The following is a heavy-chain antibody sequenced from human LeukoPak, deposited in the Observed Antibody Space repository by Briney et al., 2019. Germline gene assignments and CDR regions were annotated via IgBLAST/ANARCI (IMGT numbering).Heavy chain of an antibody. CDR1: GYIFASFW. D-gene: IGHD5-24*01. CDR3: ASRKKGMATAGFDF. J-gene: IGHJ4*02. Sequence: GASLQISCKGSGYIFASFWIGWVRQLPGKGLEWMGIIYPGDSDTRYSPSFQGQVTISAEKSISTAYLQWSSLKASDTALYYCASRKKGMATAGFDFWGQGTLVTVSS. V-gene: IGHV5-51*01. CDR2: IYPGDSDT.